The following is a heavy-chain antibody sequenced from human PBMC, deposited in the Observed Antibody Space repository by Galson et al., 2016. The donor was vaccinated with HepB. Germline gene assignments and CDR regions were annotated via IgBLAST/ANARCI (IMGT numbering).Heavy chain of an antibody. D-gene: IGHD6-19*01. Sequence: SLRLSCAGSGFTFSTYWMTWVRQAPGKGLEWVASIKQDGTETFYVDSVKGRFTVSRDNAKNSLYLQMKSLGAEDTAVYYCARVRRVPVAGTATYYFDPWGRGTLVTVSS. V-gene: IGHV3-7*01. CDR2: IKQDGTET. J-gene: IGHJ2*01. CDR3: ARVRRVPVAGTATYYFDP. CDR1: GFTFSTYW.